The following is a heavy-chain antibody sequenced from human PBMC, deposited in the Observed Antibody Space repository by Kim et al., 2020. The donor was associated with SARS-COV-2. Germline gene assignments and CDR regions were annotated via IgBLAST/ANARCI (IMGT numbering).Heavy chain of an antibody. CDR2: INPNSGGT. V-gene: IGHV1-2*02. CDR1: GYTFTGYY. D-gene: IGHD3-3*01. Sequence: ASVKVSCKASGYTFTGYYMHWVRQAPGQGLEWMGWINPNSGGTNYAQKFQGRVTMTRDTSISTAYMELSRLRSDDTAVYYCARGGNVLRFLEWLPEGEYYGMDVWGQGTTVTVPS. J-gene: IGHJ6*02. CDR3: ARGGNVLRFLEWLPEGEYYGMDV.